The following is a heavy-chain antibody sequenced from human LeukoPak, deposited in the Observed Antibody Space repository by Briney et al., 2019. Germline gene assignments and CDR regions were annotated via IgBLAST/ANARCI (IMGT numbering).Heavy chain of an antibody. J-gene: IGHJ6*02. CDR1: GFTFSRYS. D-gene: IGHD2-15*01. CDR3: ARDYLGYCSGGNCYSGTISPYCYYGMDV. Sequence: GGSLRLSCAASGFTFSRYSLHWVRQAPGKGLEWVALISADGNKIYYADSVKGRFTISRDNSKDTLSLQMSSLKPEDTAIYYCARDYLGYCSGGNCYSGTISPYCYYGMDVWGQGATVTVSS. V-gene: IGHV3-30*15. CDR2: ISADGNKI.